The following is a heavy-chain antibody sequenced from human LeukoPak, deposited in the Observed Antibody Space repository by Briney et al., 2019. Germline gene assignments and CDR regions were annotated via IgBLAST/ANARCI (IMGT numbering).Heavy chain of an antibody. D-gene: IGHD5-24*01. Sequence: GASVKVSCKASGYTFTSYYMHWVRQAPGQGLEWMGGIIPIFGTANYAQKFQGRVTITADESTSTAYMELSSLRSEDTAVYYCAREYLDGYNLDYYFDYWGQGTLVTVSS. CDR1: GYTFTSYY. J-gene: IGHJ4*02. CDR2: IIPIFGTA. CDR3: AREYLDGYNLDYYFDY. V-gene: IGHV1-69*13.